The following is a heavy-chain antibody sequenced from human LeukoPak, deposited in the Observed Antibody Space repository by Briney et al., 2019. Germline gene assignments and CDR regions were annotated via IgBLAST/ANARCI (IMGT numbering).Heavy chain of an antibody. D-gene: IGHD1-7*01. CDR2: INPNSGGT. J-gene: IGHJ4*02. Sequence: ASVKVSCKASGYTFTGYYMHWVRQAPGQGLEWMGWINPNSGGTNYAQRFQGRVTMTRDTSISTAYMELSSLRSEDTAVYYCARGSATGITGTTDYWGQGTLVTVSS. V-gene: IGHV1-2*02. CDR3: ARGSATGITGTTDY. CDR1: GYTFTGYY.